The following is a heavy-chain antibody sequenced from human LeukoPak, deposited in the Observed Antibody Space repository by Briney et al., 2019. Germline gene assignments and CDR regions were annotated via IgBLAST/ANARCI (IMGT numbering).Heavy chain of an antibody. J-gene: IGHJ4*02. D-gene: IGHD4-17*01. Sequence: GASVKVSCKASGYTFTGYYMHWVRQAPGQGLEWMGWISGHNDDTNYAQRLQGRVTMTTDTSTSTAYMELRSLRSEDTALYYCSRGRRTTSHFDYWGQGTLVTVSS. CDR3: SRGRRTTSHFDY. V-gene: IGHV1-18*04. CDR1: GYTFTGYY. CDR2: ISGHNDDT.